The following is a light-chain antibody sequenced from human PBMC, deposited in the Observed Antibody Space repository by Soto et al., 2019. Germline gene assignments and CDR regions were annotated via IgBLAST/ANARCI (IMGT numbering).Light chain of an antibody. J-gene: IGLJ1*01. Sequence: QSVLTQPPSASGTPGQRVTISCSGSSSNIGSNYVYWYQQLPGTAPKLLIYRNNQRPSGVPDRFSGSKSGTSASLAISGLRSEDKADYYCAAWDDSLSALYVFGTGTKVTVL. CDR2: RNN. CDR1: SSNIGSNY. CDR3: AAWDDSLSALYV. V-gene: IGLV1-47*01.